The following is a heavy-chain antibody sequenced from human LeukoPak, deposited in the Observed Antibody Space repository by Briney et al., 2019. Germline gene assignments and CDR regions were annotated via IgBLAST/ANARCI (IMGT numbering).Heavy chain of an antibody. D-gene: IGHD3-22*01. Sequence: SETLSLTCSVSGGSISSSNYYWGWIRQPPGKGLEWIGSIYYSGSTYYNPSLKSRLTISVDTSKNQFSLKLSSVTAADTAVYYCAREEGDDSSGYYYFDYWGQGTLVTVSS. CDR2: IYYSGST. CDR3: AREEGDDSSGYYYFDY. J-gene: IGHJ4*02. V-gene: IGHV4-39*07. CDR1: GGSISSSNYY.